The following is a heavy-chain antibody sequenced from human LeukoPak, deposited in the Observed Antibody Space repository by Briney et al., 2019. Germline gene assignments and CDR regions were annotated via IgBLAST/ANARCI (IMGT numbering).Heavy chain of an antibody. CDR1: GYTFTSYD. CDR3: ARRHGRCSDGSCYYPDY. D-gene: IGHD2-15*01. CDR2: MNPNSGNT. J-gene: IGHJ4*02. Sequence: ASVKVSCKASGYTFTSYDINWVRQATGQGLEWMVGMNPNSGNTGYAQKFQGRVTMTRNSSITTAYMELSSLRSEDTAVYYCARRHGRCSDGSCYYPDYWGQGTLVTVSS. V-gene: IGHV1-8*01.